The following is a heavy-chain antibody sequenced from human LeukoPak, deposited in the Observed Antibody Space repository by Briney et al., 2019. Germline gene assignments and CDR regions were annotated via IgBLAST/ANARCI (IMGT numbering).Heavy chain of an antibody. D-gene: IGHD6-13*01. J-gene: IGHJ4*02. CDR1: GFTFSSYS. V-gene: IGHV3-21*01. CDR3: ARDPPRIAAAGYYFDY. Sequence: GGSLRLSCAASGFTFSSYSMNWARQAPGKGLEWVSSISSSSSYIYYADSVKGRFTISRDNAKNSLYLQMNSLRAEDTAVYYCARDPPRIAAAGYYFDYWGQGTLVTVSS. CDR2: ISSSSSYI.